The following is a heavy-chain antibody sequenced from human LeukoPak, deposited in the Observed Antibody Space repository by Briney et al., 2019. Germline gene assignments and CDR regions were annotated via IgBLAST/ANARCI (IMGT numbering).Heavy chain of an antibody. D-gene: IGHD3-22*01. J-gene: IGHJ4*02. V-gene: IGHV3-30*04. CDR1: KFTFNNYA. Sequence: PGGSLRLSCLASKFTFNNYAMTWVRQAPGKGLEWVAVISYDGSNKYYADSVKGRFTISRDNSKNTLYLQMNSLRAEDTAVYYCARGAPHYYDSSGYLFSYFDYWGQGTLVTVSS. CDR2: ISYDGSNK. CDR3: ARGAPHYYDSSGYLFSYFDY.